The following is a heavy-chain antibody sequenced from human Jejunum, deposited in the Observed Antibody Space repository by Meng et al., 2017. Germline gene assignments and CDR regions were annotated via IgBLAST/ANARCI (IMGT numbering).Heavy chain of an antibody. V-gene: IGHV1-2*06. Sequence: QVQLVQSGSEVKKPRASVKVSCKCSGYSCTGDYIHWIRQAPGQGPEWMGRVNPLSGDADYAEKFKGRVTMTRDTSTTTAYMDLTRLTSDDTALYFCARDDAGGPRPYWGQGTLVTVSS. CDR2: VNPLSGDA. D-gene: IGHD6-13*01. J-gene: IGHJ4*02. CDR3: ARDDAGGPRPY. CDR1: GYSCTGDY.